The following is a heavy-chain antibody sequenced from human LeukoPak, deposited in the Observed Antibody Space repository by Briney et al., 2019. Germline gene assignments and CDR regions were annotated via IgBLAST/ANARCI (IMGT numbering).Heavy chain of an antibody. D-gene: IGHD2-2*01. CDR3: ARDVVAARGSFDY. CDR1: GGSFSGYY. CDR2: INHSGST. V-gene: IGHV4-34*01. J-gene: IGHJ4*02. Sequence: SETLSLTCAVYGGSFSGYYWSWIRQPPGKGLEWIGEINHSGSTNYNPSLKSRVTISVGTSKNQFSLKLRSVTAADTAVYYCARDVVAARGSFDYWGQGTLVTVSS.